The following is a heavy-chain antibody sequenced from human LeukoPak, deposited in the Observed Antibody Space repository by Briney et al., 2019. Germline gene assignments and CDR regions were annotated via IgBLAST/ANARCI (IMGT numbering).Heavy chain of an antibody. D-gene: IGHD5-18*01. J-gene: IGHJ3*02. CDR2: ISAYNGNT. V-gene: IGHV1-18*01. Sequence: GASVKVSCKASGYTFTSYGISWVRQAPGQGLEWMGWISAYNGNTNYAQKLQGRVTMTTDTSTSTAYMELRSLRSDDTAVYYCARLEYSYGFSDAFDIWGQGTMVTVSS. CDR1: GYTFTSYG. CDR3: ARLEYSYGFSDAFDI.